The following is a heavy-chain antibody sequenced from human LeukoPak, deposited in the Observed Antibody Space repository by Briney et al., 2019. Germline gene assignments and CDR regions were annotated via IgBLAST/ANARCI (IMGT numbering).Heavy chain of an antibody. CDR2: TSGTEDST. J-gene: IGHJ4*02. V-gene: IGHV3-23*01. CDR1: GATLHSFA. D-gene: IGHD2-15*01. Sequence: GGSLRLSCAASGATLHSFAMSWVRQAPGKGLEWLAVTSGTEDSTHYADSVRGRFIISTDSSKKSLYLQMNSLRAEDTAVYYCARDIWEVAAGARLDYWGQGTLVTVSS. CDR3: ARDIWEVAAGARLDY.